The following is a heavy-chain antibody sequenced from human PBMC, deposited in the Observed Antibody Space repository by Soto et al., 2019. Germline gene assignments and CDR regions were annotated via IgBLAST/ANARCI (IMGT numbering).Heavy chain of an antibody. V-gene: IGHV3-48*02. CDR1: GFTFSSYS. CDR3: ARGRRRGQYPRPGYYGMDV. D-gene: IGHD2-2*01. J-gene: IGHJ6*02. CDR2: ISSSSSTI. Sequence: GGSLRLSCAASGFTFSSYSMNWVRQAPGKGLEWVSYISSSSSTIYYADSVKGRFTISRDNAKNSLYLQMNSLRDEDTAVYYCARGRRRGQYPRPGYYGMDVWGQGTTVTVSS.